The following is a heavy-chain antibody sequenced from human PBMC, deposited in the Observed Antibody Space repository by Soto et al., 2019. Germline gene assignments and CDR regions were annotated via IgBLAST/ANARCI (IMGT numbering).Heavy chain of an antibody. D-gene: IGHD5-12*01. CDR1: GGSLTGYY. J-gene: IGHJ4*02. CDR3: ARGQEGIVATH. Sequence: QVQLQQWGAGLLKPSETLSLTCTVNGGSLTGYYWSWIHQPPGKGLEWIGEVKEGGSTNYTPSLRGRVSISADTSKNHFSLRLNSVTAADTAVYFCARGQEGIVATHWDQGALVTVSS. CDR2: VKEGGST. V-gene: IGHV4-34*01.